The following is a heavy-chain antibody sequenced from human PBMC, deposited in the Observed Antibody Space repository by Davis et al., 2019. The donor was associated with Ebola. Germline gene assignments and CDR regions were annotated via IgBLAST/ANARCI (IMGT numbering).Heavy chain of an antibody. CDR3: ARTYYYDDSGYRNAFDM. Sequence: GGSLRLSCAASGFTFSSYAMHWARQAPGKGLEWMTVISYDGSDKYYADSVKGRFTISRDNSKNTLFLQMNSLRAEDTALYYCARTYYYDDSGYRNAFDMWGQGTMVTVSS. J-gene: IGHJ3*02. CDR2: ISYDGSDK. CDR1: GFTFSSYA. D-gene: IGHD3-22*01. V-gene: IGHV3-30*04.